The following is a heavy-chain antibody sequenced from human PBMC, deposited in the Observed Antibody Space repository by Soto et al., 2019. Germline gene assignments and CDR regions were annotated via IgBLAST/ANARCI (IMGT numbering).Heavy chain of an antibody. CDR2: INPTSGTT. J-gene: IGHJ4*02. Sequence: ASVKVSCKPSGYNFTTYFLHWVRQAPGQGLEWMGVINPTSGTTGYAQKFQGRVVLTRDTATNTVYMELRSLRFDDTAVYFCARGGLNMKLVPNMYYFDHWGQGDLVTVSS. D-gene: IGHD3-22*01. CDR1: GYNFTTYF. V-gene: IGHV1-46*01. CDR3: ARGGLNMKLVPNMYYFDH.